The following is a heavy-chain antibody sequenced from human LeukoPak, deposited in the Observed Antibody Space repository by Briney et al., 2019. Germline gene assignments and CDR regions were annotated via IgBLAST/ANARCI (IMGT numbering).Heavy chain of an antibody. V-gene: IGHV4-30-2*01. Sequence: SETLSLTCTVSGGSISSGGYYWSWIRQPPGKGLEWIGYIYHSGSTYYNPSLKSRVTISVDRSKNQFSLILISVTAADTAVYYCARASAGYSTGWYKHWFAPWGQGTLITVSS. CDR1: GGSISSGGYY. D-gene: IGHD6-19*01. J-gene: IGHJ5*02. CDR2: IYHSGST. CDR3: ARASAGYSTGWYKHWFAP.